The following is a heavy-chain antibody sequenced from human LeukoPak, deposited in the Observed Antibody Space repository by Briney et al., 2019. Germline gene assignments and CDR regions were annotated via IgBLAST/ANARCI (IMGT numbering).Heavy chain of an antibody. D-gene: IGHD3-16*01. CDR1: GGSISSYY. V-gene: IGHV4-59*01. Sequence: SETLSLTCTVSGGSISSYYWSWIRQPPGKGLEWIGYIYYSGSTNYNPSLKSRVTISVDTSKNQFSLKLSSVTAADTAVYYCAREKGSLGQPGTIYAQRSAFDIWGQGTMVTVSS. CDR3: AREKGSLGQPGTIYAQRSAFDI. CDR2: IYYSGST. J-gene: IGHJ3*02.